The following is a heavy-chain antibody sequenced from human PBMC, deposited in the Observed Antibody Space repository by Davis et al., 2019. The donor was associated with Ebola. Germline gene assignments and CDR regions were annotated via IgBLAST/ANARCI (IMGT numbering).Heavy chain of an antibody. J-gene: IGHJ4*02. CDR3: ARGATVTTTPLDY. CDR1: GFTFSNYW. D-gene: IGHD4-11*01. Sequence: PGGSLRLSCAASGFTFSNYWMSWARQAPGKGLECVAHIKEDGSKEFYVDSVKGRFTISRDNAKNTLYLQMNSLRAEDTAVYYCARGATVTTTPLDYWGQGTLVTVSS. V-gene: IGHV3-7*01. CDR2: IKEDGSKE.